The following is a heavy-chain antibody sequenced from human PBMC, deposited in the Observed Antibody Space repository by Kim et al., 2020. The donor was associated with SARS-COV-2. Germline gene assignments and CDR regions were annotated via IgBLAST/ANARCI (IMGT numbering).Heavy chain of an antibody. CDR3: ARDYCSSTSCYRSFGY. J-gene: IGHJ4*02. Sequence: SETLSLTCTVSGGSISSYYWSWIRQPPGKGLEWIGYIYYSGSTNYNPSLKSRVTISVDTSKNQFSLKLSSVTAADTAVYYCARDYCSSTSCYRSFGYWGQGTLVTVSS. CDR1: GGSISSYY. V-gene: IGHV4-59*12. D-gene: IGHD2-2*01. CDR2: IYYSGST.